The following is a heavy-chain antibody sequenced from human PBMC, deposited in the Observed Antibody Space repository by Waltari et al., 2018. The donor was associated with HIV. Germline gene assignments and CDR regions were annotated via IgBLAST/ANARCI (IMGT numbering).Heavy chain of an antibody. J-gene: IGHJ6*02. CDR2: ISGSGLTT. V-gene: IGHV3-23*01. Sequence: EVQLLESGGDLVQPGGFLRLSCADSGFIFSRYYMNRVRQEPGKGLGWVSTISGSGLTTCYADSLKGRITISRDNRKNTLYLQMNTLRAEDTAVYYCAKDSWVGGVRLNWYHQVHSCLDVRGQGTTVTVSS. CDR1: GFIFSRYY. D-gene: IGHD3-16*01. CDR3: AKDSWVGGVRLNWYHQVHSCLDV.